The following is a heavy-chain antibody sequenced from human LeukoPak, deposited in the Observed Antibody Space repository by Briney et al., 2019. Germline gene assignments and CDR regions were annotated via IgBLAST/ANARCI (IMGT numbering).Heavy chain of an antibody. D-gene: IGHD3-10*01. Sequence: SQTLSLTCTVSGGSISSGSYYWSWIRQPAGKGLEWIGRIYTSGSTNYNPSLKSRVTMSVDTSKNQFSLKLSSVTAADTAVYYCARDRITMVRGVIITDDAFDIWGQGTMVTVSS. CDR1: GGSISSGSYY. CDR3: ARDRITMVRGVIITDDAFDI. V-gene: IGHV4-61*02. CDR2: IYTSGST. J-gene: IGHJ3*02.